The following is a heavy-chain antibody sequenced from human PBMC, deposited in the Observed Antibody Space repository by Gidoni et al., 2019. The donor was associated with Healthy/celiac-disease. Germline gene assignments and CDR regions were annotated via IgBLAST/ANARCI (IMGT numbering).Heavy chain of an antibody. J-gene: IGHJ3*02. CDR1: GGSISSYY. CDR3: ARAIPYDAFDI. CDR2: IYYSGST. V-gene: IGHV4-59*01. Sequence: QVQLQESGPGLVKPSATLSLTCTVSGGSISSYYWSWIRQPPGKGLEWIGYIYYSGSTNYNPSLKSRVTISVDTSKNQFSLKLSSVTAADTAVYYCARAIPYDAFDIWGQGTMVTVSS. D-gene: IGHD2-2*02.